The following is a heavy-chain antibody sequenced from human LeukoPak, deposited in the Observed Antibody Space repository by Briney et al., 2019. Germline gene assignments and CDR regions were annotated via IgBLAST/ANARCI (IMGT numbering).Heavy chain of an antibody. CDR2: ISAYNGNT. Sequence: ASVKVSCKASGYTFTSYGISWVRQAPGQGLEWMGWISAYNGNTNYAQKLQGRVTMTRDTSISTASMELTSLRSDDTAVYYCARAGYSSSLHYSYMDVWGKETTVTVSS. CDR1: GYTFTSYG. J-gene: IGHJ6*03. V-gene: IGHV1-18*01. D-gene: IGHD6-13*01. CDR3: ARAGYSSSLHYSYMDV.